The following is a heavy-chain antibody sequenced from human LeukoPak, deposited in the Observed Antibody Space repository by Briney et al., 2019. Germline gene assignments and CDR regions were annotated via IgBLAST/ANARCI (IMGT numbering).Heavy chain of an antibody. CDR3: AAWVDTAMEEDYYYYMDV. V-gene: IGHV1-24*01. CDR2: FDPEDGET. Sequence: ASVKVSCKVSGYTLTELSMHWVRQAPGKGLEWMGGFDPEDGETIYAQKFQGRVTMTEDTSTDTAYMELSSLRSEDTAVYYCAAWVDTAMEEDYYYYMDVWGKGTTVTVSS. D-gene: IGHD5-18*01. J-gene: IGHJ6*03. CDR1: GYTLTELS.